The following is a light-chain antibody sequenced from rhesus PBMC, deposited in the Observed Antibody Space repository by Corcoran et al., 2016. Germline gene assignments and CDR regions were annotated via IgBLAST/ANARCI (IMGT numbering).Light chain of an antibody. CDR2: QAS. CDR1: ESDSVFGINL. V-gene: IGKV7-13*01. Sequence: DIVLTQSPASLAVSPGQRATITCRASESDSVFGINLIHWYQQKPGQPPKLLFYQASNTDTGVPARFSGSESGSDFTLPINPVEADDAADFYCLQSKHSPPWTFGQGTKVGIK. CDR3: LQSKHSPPWT. J-gene: IGKJ1*01.